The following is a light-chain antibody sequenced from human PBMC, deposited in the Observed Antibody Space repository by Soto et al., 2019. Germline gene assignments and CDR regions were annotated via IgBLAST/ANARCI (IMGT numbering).Light chain of an antibody. Sequence: DIQLAQSPSTLSASVGDRITITCRATQSINWWAWYQQKPGKEPKLLIFEASRLESGVPSRFSGSGSGTEFSLTISSLQPDDFGTYYCQHYDTYPLMWTFGQGTKVDVK. V-gene: IGKV1-5*03. CDR1: QSINW. CDR2: EAS. J-gene: IGKJ1*01. CDR3: QHYDTYPLMWT.